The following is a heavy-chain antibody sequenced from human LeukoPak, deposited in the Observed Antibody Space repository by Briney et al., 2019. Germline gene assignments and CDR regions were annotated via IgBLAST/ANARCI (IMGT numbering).Heavy chain of an antibody. J-gene: IGHJ4*02. D-gene: IGHD2-21*02. CDR3: ARARYCGGDCYSATDLDY. CDR1: GGSVSSGSYY. V-gene: IGHV4-61*01. Sequence: SETLSLTCTVSGGSVSSGSYYWSWIRQPPGKGLEWIGYIYYSGSTNYNPSLKSRVTISVDTSKNQFSLKLSSVTAADTAVYYCARARYCGGDCYSATDLDYWGQRTLVTVSS. CDR2: IYYSGST.